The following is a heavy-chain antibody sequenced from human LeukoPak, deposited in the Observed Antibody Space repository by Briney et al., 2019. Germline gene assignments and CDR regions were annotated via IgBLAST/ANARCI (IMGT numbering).Heavy chain of an antibody. J-gene: IGHJ4*02. CDR1: GFTFSSYA. Sequence: PPGASLRPSCAASGFTFSSYAMSWVRQAPGKGLEWVSAISGSGGSTYYADSVKGRFTISRDNSKNTLYLQMNSLRAEDTAVYYCAKGRVGGTYYFDYWGQGTLVTVSS. D-gene: IGHD2-15*01. CDR2: ISGSGGST. CDR3: AKGRVGGTYYFDY. V-gene: IGHV3-23*01.